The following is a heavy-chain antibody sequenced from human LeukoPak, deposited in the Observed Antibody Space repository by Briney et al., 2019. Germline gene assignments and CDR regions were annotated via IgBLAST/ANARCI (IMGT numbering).Heavy chain of an antibody. CDR1: GFTLRNYW. D-gene: IGHD2-15*01. CDR3: ARDGGLHTNFDY. Sequence: PGGSLRLSCAASGFTLRNYWMGWVRQSPGKGLEWVANTKPDGTAEYYADSVRGRFTTSRDNANNFLYLQMNSLRGENMAVYYCARDGGLHTNFDYWGQGTLVTVSS. CDR2: TKPDGTAE. J-gene: IGHJ4*02. V-gene: IGHV3-7*01.